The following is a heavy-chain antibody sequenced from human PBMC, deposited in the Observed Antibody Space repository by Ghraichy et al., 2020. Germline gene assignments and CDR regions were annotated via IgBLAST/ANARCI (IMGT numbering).Heavy chain of an antibody. Sequence: ASVKVSCKASGYTFTGYYIHWVRQAPGQGLEWMGWINPNSGVTKYAQMFEGRVTMTRDTSISTAYIELSSLRSDDTAVYFFARVPNTGAFDYWGQGTLVTVSS. CDR1: GYTFTGYY. CDR3: ARVPNTGAFDY. V-gene: IGHV1-2*02. CDR2: INPNSGVT. J-gene: IGHJ4*02. D-gene: IGHD1-14*01.